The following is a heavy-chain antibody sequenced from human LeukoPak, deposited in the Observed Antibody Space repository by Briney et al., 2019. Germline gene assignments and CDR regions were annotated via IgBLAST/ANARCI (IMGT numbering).Heavy chain of an antibody. Sequence: PGGSLRLSCAASGFTFSSYAMHWVRQAPGKGLGWVAVISYDGSNKYYADSVKGRFTISRDNAKNSLYLQMNSLRAEDTAVYYCARVGYYDFWSGYYPDDYYYYGMDVWGQGTTVTVSS. CDR1: GFTFSSYA. CDR2: ISYDGSNK. V-gene: IGHV3-30-3*01. CDR3: ARVGYYDFWSGYYPDDYYYYGMDV. J-gene: IGHJ6*02. D-gene: IGHD3-3*01.